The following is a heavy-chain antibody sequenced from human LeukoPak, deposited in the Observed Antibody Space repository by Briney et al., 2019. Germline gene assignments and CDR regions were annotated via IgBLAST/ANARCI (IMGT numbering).Heavy chain of an antibody. D-gene: IGHD2-15*01. V-gene: IGHV3-30*03. CDR2: VSYDGTNK. CDR1: GFTLSSYG. Sequence: AGGSLRLSCAASGFTLSSYGMHWVRQAPGKGLEWVAVVSYDGTNKYYADSVKGRFTISRDNSKNSLYLQMNSLRVEDTAVYYCARDCAGSCYALVTDAFDIWGQGTMVTVSS. J-gene: IGHJ3*02. CDR3: ARDCAGSCYALVTDAFDI.